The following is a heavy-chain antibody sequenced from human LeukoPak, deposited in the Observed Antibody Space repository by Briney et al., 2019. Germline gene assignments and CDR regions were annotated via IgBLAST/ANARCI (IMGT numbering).Heavy chain of an antibody. Sequence: GGSLRLSCAASGFTFSVYSMNWVRQAPGKGLEWVSYITAFSRTKYYADSVKGRFSISRDNAKNSLFLQMNSLRAEDTAVYYCARDITMVRTYYYNGMDVWGQGTTVTVSS. CDR3: ARDITMVRTYYYNGMDV. CDR1: GFTFSVYS. V-gene: IGHV3-48*01. J-gene: IGHJ6*02. D-gene: IGHD3-10*01. CDR2: ITAFSRTK.